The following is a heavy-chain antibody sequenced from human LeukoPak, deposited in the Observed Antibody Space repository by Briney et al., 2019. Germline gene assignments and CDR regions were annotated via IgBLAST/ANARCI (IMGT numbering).Heavy chain of an antibody. CDR1: GYTLTELS. D-gene: IGHD5-18*01. J-gene: IGHJ5*02. CDR2: FDPEDGET. Sequence: ASVKVSCKVSGYTLTELSMHWVRQAPGKGLEWMGGFDPEDGETIYAQKFQGRVTMTEDTSTDTAYMELSSLRSEDTAVYYCATLTDSYGLNWFDPWGQGTLVTVSS. V-gene: IGHV1-24*01. CDR3: ATLTDSYGLNWFDP.